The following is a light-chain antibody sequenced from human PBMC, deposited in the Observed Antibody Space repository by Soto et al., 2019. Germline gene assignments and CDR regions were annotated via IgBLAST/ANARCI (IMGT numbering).Light chain of an antibody. J-gene: IGLJ1*01. Sequence: QSALTQPPSASGSPGQSVTISCTGSSSDVGGFNYVSWYQQHPGKAPKLIIYEVSKRPSGVPDRFSGSKSGNTASLTVSGLQAEDEADYYCCSYATINTFVFGTGTKLTVL. CDR1: SSDVGGFNY. CDR3: CSYATINTFV. CDR2: EVS. V-gene: IGLV2-8*01.